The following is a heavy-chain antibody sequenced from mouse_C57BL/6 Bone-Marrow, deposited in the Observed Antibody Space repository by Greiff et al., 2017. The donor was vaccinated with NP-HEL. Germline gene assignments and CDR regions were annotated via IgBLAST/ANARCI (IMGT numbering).Heavy chain of an antibody. J-gene: IGHJ2*01. CDR2: IYPGGGYT. CDR1: GYTFTNYW. CDR3: ARAVYFYFDY. D-gene: IGHD1-1*01. V-gene: IGHV1-63*01. Sequence: VQLQQSGAELVRPGTSVKLSCKASGYTFTNYWIGWAKQRPGHGLAWLGDIYPGGGYTNYNEKFKGKATLTADKSSSTAYMQFSSLTSEDSAIYYCARAVYFYFDYWGQGTTLTVSS.